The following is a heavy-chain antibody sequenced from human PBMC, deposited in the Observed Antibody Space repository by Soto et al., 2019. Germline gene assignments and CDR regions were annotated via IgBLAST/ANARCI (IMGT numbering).Heavy chain of an antibody. Sequence: SGQVSFKASCYTFTSYGISWVRQAPGQGLEWMGWISAYNGNTNYAQKLQGRVTMTTDTSTSTAYMELRSLRSDDTAVYYCARDNRVAARRVGFNWFDPWGQGTLVTVSS. J-gene: IGHJ5*02. CDR2: ISAYNGNT. D-gene: IGHD6-6*01. CDR3: ARDNRVAARRVGFNWFDP. CDR1: CYTFTSYG. V-gene: IGHV1-18*01.